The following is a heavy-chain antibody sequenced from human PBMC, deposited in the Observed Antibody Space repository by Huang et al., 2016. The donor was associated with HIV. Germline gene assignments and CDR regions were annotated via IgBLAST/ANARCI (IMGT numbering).Heavy chain of an antibody. Sequence: QVQLVQSEAEVKKPVSSVKVSCKASGGTFSTFGLSWVRQASGRGLDWMAGMIPILNTTYSAQTFQGRVTLTADESTNTASMELNSLTFEDTAVYYCARPSDAAMIRDYYYPMDVWGQGTTVAVS. CDR3: ARPSDAAMIRDYYYPMDV. D-gene: IGHD5-18*01. J-gene: IGHJ6*02. V-gene: IGHV1-69*01. CDR2: MIPILNTT. CDR1: GGTFSTFG.